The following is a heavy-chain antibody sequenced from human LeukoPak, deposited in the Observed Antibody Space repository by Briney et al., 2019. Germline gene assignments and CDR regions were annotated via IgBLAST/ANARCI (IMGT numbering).Heavy chain of an antibody. CDR1: GYTFTSYY. V-gene: IGHV1-46*03. CDR3: ARGFSEYHDSTGYYENFDY. Sequence: ASVKVSCKASGYTFTSYYMHWLRQAPGQGPEWMGIINPSSGSTRYAQKFQGRVTVTRDTSTSTVYMELSSLRSEDTAVYYCARGFSEYHDSTGYYENFDYWGQGTLVTVSS. CDR2: INPSSGST. J-gene: IGHJ4*02. D-gene: IGHD3-22*01.